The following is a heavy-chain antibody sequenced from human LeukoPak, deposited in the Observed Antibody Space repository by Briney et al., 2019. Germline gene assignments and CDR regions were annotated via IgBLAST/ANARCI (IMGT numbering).Heavy chain of an antibody. V-gene: IGHV1-69*05. Sequence: ASVKVSCKASGGTFNSYAISCVRQAPGQGLEWMGGIIPIFGTANYAQKFQGRVTITTGESTSTAYMELSSLRSEDTAVYYCARGGATTVNYYYYYMDVWGKGTTVTVFS. CDR1: GGTFNSYA. CDR2: IIPIFGTA. D-gene: IGHD1-26*01. J-gene: IGHJ6*03. CDR3: ARGGATTVNYYYYYMDV.